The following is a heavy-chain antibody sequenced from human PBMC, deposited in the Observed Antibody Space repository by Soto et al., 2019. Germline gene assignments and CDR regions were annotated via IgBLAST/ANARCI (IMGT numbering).Heavy chain of an antibody. CDR3: ARDTSGWSLNGLDV. Sequence: QVDLVQSGAEVKKPGASVTISCKASGSAITRYYIHWVRQAPGRGLEWMGIINPGGGSAGDAQKFQDRLTKDHATSTGNISMDLSSLRTKDTAVYYCARDTSGWSLNGLDVWGQGTTVNVSS. CDR2: INPGGGSA. D-gene: IGHD6-19*01. J-gene: IGHJ6*02. V-gene: IGHV1-46*01. CDR1: GSAITRYY.